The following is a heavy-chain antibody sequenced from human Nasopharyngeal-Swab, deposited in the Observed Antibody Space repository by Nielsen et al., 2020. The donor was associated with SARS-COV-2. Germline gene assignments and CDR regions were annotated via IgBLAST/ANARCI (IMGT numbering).Heavy chain of an antibody. V-gene: IGHV3-64D*08. Sequence: GVLKISCSASGFTFSNYGMHWVRQAPGKGLEFVSAIFGLGDEKYYAESVRGRFTISRDNSRGTVYLQMSALRPEDTAVYYCVRDGLNYDYWGQGTQVIVSS. CDR2: IFGLGDEK. CDR3: VRDGLNYDY. D-gene: IGHD5-24*01. J-gene: IGHJ4*02. CDR1: GFTFSNYG.